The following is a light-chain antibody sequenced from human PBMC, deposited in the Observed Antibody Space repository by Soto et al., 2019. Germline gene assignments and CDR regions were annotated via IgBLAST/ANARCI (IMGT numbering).Light chain of an antibody. CDR1: QGISSY. CDR3: QQYYSYSWT. J-gene: IGKJ1*01. CDR2: AAS. V-gene: IGKV1-8*01. Sequence: AIRMTQSPSSFSASTGDRATITCRASQGISSYLAWYQQKPGKAPKLLIYAASTLQSGVPSRFSGSGSGTDFTLTISCMQSEDFATYYCQQYYSYSWTFGQGTKVEIK.